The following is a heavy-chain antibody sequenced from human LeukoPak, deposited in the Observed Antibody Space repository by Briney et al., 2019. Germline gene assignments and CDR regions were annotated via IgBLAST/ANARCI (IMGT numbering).Heavy chain of an antibody. CDR2: IIPIFGTA. CDR3: ARVRYPFGAFDI. V-gene: IGHV1-69*13. J-gene: IGHJ3*02. D-gene: IGHD3-3*01. Sequence: GASVKVSCKASGGTFSSYAISWVRQAPGQGLEWMGGIIPIFGTANYAQNFQGRVTITADESTSTAYMELSSLRSEDTAVYYCARVRYPFGAFDIWGQGTMVTVSS. CDR1: GGTFSSYA.